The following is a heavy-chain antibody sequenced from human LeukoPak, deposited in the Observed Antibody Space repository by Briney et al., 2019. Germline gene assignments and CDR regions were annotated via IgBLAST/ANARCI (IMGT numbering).Heavy chain of an antibody. J-gene: IGHJ4*02. CDR2: IYYSGST. CDR1: GGSLRGNY. CDR3: ARYWGPYDNSGAYFDY. Sequence: SETLSLTCAVYGGSLRGNYWSWIRQPPGKGLEWIATIYYSGSTYYNPSLKSRVTISVDTSKNQFSLKLSSVTAADTAMYYCARYWGPYDNSGAYFDYWGQGTLVTVSS. D-gene: IGHD3-22*01. V-gene: IGHV4-34*01.